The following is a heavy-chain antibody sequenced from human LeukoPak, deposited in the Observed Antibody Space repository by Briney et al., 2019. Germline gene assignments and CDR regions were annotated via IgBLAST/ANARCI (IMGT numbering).Heavy chain of an antibody. CDR3: ARHGTISSESYFDY. D-gene: IGHD1-14*01. J-gene: IGHJ4*02. CDR2: IHNSGRT. CDR1: GGSVSSYY. V-gene: IGHV4-59*08. Sequence: SETLSLTCSVSGGSVSSYYWSWIRQSPGKGLEWIGDIHNSGRTNYNPSLKRRVTGFVDTSKNQVSLRLSSVTAADTAVYYCARHGTISSESYFDYWGQGALVTVSS.